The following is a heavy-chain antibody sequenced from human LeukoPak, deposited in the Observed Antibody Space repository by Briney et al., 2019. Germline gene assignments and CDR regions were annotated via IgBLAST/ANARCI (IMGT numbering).Heavy chain of an antibody. CDR2: IIPIFGIA. CDR3: ARLDYGGNSDY. J-gene: IGHJ4*02. D-gene: IGHD4-23*01. CDR1: GGTFSSYA. Sequence: SVKVSCKASGGTFSSYAISWVRQAPGQGLEWMGRIIPIFGIANYAQKFQGRVTIPAHKSTSTAYMELSSLRSEDTAVYYCARLDYGGNSDYWGQGTLVTVSS. V-gene: IGHV1-69*04.